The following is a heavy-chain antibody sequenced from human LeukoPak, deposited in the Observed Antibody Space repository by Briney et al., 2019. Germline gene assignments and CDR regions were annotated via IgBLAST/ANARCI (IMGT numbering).Heavy chain of an antibody. CDR1: GITFSDSY. CDR3: ARGRTVTTPEALS. V-gene: IGHV3-11*06. CDR2: ISGSKTYT. D-gene: IGHD4-17*01. J-gene: IGHJ5*02. Sequence: GGSLRLSCAASGITFSDSYMSWIRQAPGKGLEWVSYISGSKTYTNYADSVKGRFTISRDNAKNSLYLQMNSLRAEDTAVYYCARGRTVTTPEALSWGQGTLVTVSS.